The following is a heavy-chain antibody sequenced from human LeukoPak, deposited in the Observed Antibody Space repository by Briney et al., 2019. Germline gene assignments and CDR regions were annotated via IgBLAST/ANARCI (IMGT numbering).Heavy chain of an antibody. CDR3: ARSNLYYDSSPNDY. J-gene: IGHJ4*02. CDR2: ISAYNGNT. V-gene: IGHV1-18*01. D-gene: IGHD3-22*01. CDR1: GYTFTSYG. Sequence: ASVKVSCKASGYTFTSYGISWVRQAPGQGLEWMGWISAYNGNTNYAQKLQGRVTMTTDTSTSTAYMELSSLRSEDTAVYYCARSNLYYDSSPNDYWGQGTLVTVSS.